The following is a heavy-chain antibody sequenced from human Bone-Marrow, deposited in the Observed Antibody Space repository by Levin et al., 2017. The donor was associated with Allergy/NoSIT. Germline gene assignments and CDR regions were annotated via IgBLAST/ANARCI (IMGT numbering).Heavy chain of an antibody. D-gene: IGHD2-21*02. Sequence: NPGESLKISCAASGFTFSSYSMNWVRQAPGKGLEWVSSISSSSSYIYYADSVKGRFTISRDNAKNSLYLQMNSLRAEDTAVYYCARWAGDPPGYFDLWGRGTLVTVSS. J-gene: IGHJ2*01. CDR3: ARWAGDPPGYFDL. V-gene: IGHV3-21*01. CDR2: ISSSSSYI. CDR1: GFTFSSYS.